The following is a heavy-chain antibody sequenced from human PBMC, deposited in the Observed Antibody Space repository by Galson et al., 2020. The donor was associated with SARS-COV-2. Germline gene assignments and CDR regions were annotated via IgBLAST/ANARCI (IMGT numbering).Heavy chain of an antibody. V-gene: IGHV4-39*01. CDR2: TTYSGRGST. Sequence: SETLSLTCSVSGGSISSSSYFWAWIRQPPGKGLEWIVTTTYSGRGSTYYNTSLTSRVTISVDTSKNQFSLKLSSVTAADSAVYYCARHGFKKSGWLQFMFDFWGQGTLVTVSS. CDR1: GGSISSSSYF. J-gene: IGHJ4*02. D-gene: IGHD5-12*01. CDR3: ARHGFKKSGWLQFMFDF.